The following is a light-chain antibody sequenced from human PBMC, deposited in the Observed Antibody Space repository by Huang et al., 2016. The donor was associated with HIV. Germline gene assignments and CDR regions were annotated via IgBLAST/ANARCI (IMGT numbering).Light chain of an antibody. CDR2: QAS. J-gene: IGKJ2*01. Sequence: DIQMTQSPPTLSASVGDRVSIHCRASQNVASWVAWYQQIPGKAPKLLIYQASVLDSGAPSKFSGSGSGTECTLTIANLQPDDSATYFCQQYNTYPMYTFGQGTKLEIK. V-gene: IGKV1-5*03. CDR1: QNVASW. CDR3: QQYNTYPMYT.